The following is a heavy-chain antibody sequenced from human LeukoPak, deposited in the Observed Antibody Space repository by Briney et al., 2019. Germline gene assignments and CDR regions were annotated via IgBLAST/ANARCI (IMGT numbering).Heavy chain of an antibody. CDR3: AKGNADMITFGGVIVIASYYFDY. Sequence: SETLSLTCTVSGGSLSSYYWSWIRQPPGKGLEWIGYIYYSGSTNYNPSLKSRVTISVDTSKNQFSLKLSSVTAADTAVYYCAKGNADMITFGGVIVIASYYFDYWGQGTLVTVSS. J-gene: IGHJ4*02. V-gene: IGHV4-59*08. D-gene: IGHD3-16*02. CDR1: GGSLSSYY. CDR2: IYYSGST.